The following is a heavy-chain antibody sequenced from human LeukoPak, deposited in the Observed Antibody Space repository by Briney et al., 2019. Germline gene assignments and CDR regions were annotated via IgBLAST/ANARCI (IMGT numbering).Heavy chain of an antibody. D-gene: IGHD6-19*01. CDR1: GFTFSNYG. CDR3: AKMDSSGWYDVFDY. V-gene: IGHV3-30*02. Sequence: GGSLRLSCEASGFTFSNYGMAWVRQTPGKGLEWLSFIRYDGANRYYAESVKGRFTISRDNSKNTLYLQMNSLRAEDTAVYYCAKMDSSGWYDVFDYWGQGTLVTVSS. CDR2: IRYDGANR. J-gene: IGHJ4*02.